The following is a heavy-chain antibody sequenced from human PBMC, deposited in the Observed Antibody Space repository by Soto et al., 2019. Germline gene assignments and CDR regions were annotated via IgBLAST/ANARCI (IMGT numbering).Heavy chain of an antibody. CDR3: ASGIQLWLRRINTGYSG. CDR2: IIPMFGTA. J-gene: IGHJ4*02. V-gene: IGHV1-69*12. CDR1: GGTFSTYA. D-gene: IGHD5-18*01. Sequence: QVQLVQSGAEVKKPESSVKVSCKAPGGTFSTYAISWVRQAPGQGLEWMGGIIPMFGTANYAHRFQDRVTITADESTNTVYMELISLRSEDTAVYFCASGIQLWLRRINTGYSGWGQGTLVTVSS.